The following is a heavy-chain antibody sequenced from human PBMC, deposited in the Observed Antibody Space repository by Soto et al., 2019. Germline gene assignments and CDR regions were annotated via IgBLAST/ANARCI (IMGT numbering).Heavy chain of an antibody. D-gene: IGHD4-17*01. Sequence: QVQLVESGGGVVQPGRSLRLSCAASGFTFSTYGMHWVRQAPGKGLEWVAVIYYDGSNKYYADSVKGRFTISRDNSKNTRYLQMNSLRAEDTAVYYCASVVTPYGDTLDYWGQGTLVTVSS. J-gene: IGHJ4*02. V-gene: IGHV3-33*01. CDR3: ASVVTPYGDTLDY. CDR2: IYYDGSNK. CDR1: GFTFSTYG.